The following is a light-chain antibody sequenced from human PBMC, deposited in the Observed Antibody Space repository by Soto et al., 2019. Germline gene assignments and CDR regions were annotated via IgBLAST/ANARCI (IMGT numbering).Light chain of an antibody. CDR2: LEGSGSY. J-gene: IGLJ2*01. CDR1: SGHSSYI. Sequence: QLVLTQSSSASASLGSSVKLTCTLSSGHSSYIIAWHQQQPGKAPRYLMKLEGSGSYNKGSGVPDRFSGSSSGADRYLTIGSLRFEDEGDYYWETWDSNAQVFGGGTKRTVL. V-gene: IGLV4-60*02. CDR3: ETWDSNAQV.